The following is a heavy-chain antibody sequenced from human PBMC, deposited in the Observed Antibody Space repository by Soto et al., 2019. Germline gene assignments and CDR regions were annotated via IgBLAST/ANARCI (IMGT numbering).Heavy chain of an antibody. J-gene: IGHJ5*02. CDR2: IYYSGST. D-gene: IGHD3-10*01. Sequence: SETLSVTCTVSGGSISSYYWSWIRQPPGKGLEWIGYIYYSGSTNYNPSLKSRVTISVDTSKNQFSLKLSSVTAADTAVYYCARENYYGSGSYTLNWFDPWGQGTLVTVSS. CDR1: GGSISSYY. CDR3: ARENYYGSGSYTLNWFDP. V-gene: IGHV4-59*01.